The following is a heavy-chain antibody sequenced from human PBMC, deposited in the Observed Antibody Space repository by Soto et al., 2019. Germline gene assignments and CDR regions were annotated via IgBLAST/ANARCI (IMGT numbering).Heavy chain of an antibody. D-gene: IGHD3-9*01. CDR2: IYYSGST. V-gene: IGHV4-39*01. CDR1: GGSISSSSYY. CDR3: ARHEGGYDILTGYRIDY. Sequence: QLQLQESGPGLVKPSETLSLTCTVSGGSISSSSYYWGWIRQPPGKGLEWIGSIYYSGSTYYNPSLKSRGTISVDTSKNQFSLKLSSVTAADTAVYYCARHEGGYDILTGYRIDYWGQGTLVTVSS. J-gene: IGHJ4*02.